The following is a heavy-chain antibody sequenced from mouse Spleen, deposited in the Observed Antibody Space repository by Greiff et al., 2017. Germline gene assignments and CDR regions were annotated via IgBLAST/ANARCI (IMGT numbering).Heavy chain of an antibody. CDR1: GFTFSDYG. Sequence: EVKLMESGGGLVKPGGSLKLSCAASGFTFSDYGMHWVRQAPEKGLGWVAYISSGSSTIYYADTVKGRFTISRDNAKNTLFLQMTSLRSEDTAMYYCARALADWGQGTTLTVSS. J-gene: IGHJ2*01. V-gene: IGHV5-17*01. CDR2: ISSGSSTI. CDR3: ARALAD.